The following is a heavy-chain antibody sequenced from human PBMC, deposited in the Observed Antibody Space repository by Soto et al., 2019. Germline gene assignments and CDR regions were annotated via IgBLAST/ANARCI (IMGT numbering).Heavy chain of an antibody. CDR2: IIIAGGGT. V-gene: IGHV1-58*03. Sequence: QMQVGQSGPEVKKPGTEVRVSCNTSGIVVSNSAVQWVRHARGPRLEWIGYIIIAGGGTLYAQNLQGRITITRDMSTNTAYMELSSLTSEDTAIYYCAAELYTGGRCCSFDVWGQGTMITVSS. CDR3: AAELYTGGRCCSFDV. D-gene: IGHD2-15*01. J-gene: IGHJ3*01. CDR1: GIVVSNSA.